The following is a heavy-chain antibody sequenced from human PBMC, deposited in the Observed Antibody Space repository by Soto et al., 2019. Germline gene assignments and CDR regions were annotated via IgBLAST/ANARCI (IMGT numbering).Heavy chain of an antibody. CDR3: ARGGGVGVAGSAAFDM. J-gene: IGHJ3*02. Sequence: QLHLVQSGAVVKKPGASVTVSCSSSGYPVTAYYMHWVRQAPGRGLEWMGGINPATGAAKYPQTFQGRVTMTRDASTSTVFIELSGLTSEDTADFYCARGGGVGVAGSAAFDMWGQWTLVTVSS. D-gene: IGHD3-3*01. CDR1: GYPVTAYY. CDR2: INPATGAA. V-gene: IGHV1-2*02.